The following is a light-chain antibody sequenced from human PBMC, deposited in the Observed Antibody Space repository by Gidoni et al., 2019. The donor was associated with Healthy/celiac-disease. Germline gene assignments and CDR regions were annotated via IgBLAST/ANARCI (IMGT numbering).Light chain of an antibody. J-gene: IGKJ3*01. CDR1: QGISSY. CDR3: QQLNSCPAT. Sequence: DIQLIQSPSFLSASVGDRVTITCRASQGISSYLAWYQQKPEKAPMLLIYAASTVQGGVPSRSSGSGSGAEFTLTSSSLQAEDFATYCCQQLNSCPATFGPGTRVDIK. V-gene: IGKV1-9*01. CDR2: AAS.